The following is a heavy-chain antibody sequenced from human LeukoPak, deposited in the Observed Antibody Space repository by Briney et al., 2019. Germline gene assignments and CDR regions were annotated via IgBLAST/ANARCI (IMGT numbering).Heavy chain of an antibody. Sequence: GESLKISCKGFGYSFTSHYIAWVRQMPGTGLEWMGLIRHGGSDIKYSPSFQGQATFSVDNSINTAYLQWSSLKASDSALYYCARGDHLDSWGQGTLVTVSS. J-gene: IGHJ4*02. D-gene: IGHD1-14*01. CDR1: GYSFTSHY. V-gene: IGHV5-51*01. CDR2: IRHGGSDI. CDR3: ARGDHLDS.